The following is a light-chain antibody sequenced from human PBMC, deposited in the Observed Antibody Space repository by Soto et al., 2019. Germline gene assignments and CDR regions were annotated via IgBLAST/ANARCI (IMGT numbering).Light chain of an antibody. CDR2: WAS. Sequence: DIVMTQSPDSLAVSLGERATINCKSSQNVLYSSNNKNYLAWYQKKPGQPPKLLVYWASTRDSGVPERFSGSGSGTDFTLTISSLQAEDVAFYYCQQYYDTPRTFGQGTKLEIK. V-gene: IGKV4-1*01. CDR3: QQYYDTPRT. CDR1: QNVLYSSNNKNY. J-gene: IGKJ2*01.